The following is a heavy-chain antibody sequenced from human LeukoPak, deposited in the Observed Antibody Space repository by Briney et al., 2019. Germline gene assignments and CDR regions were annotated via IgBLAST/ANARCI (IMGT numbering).Heavy chain of an antibody. J-gene: IGHJ4*02. CDR2: IETDGSTS. CDR1: GFTFNLNR. CDR3: ARDQVGTMPLDF. V-gene: IGHV3-74*01. Sequence: GGSLRLSCAASGFTFNLNRIHWVRHVPGKGLEWISWIETDGSTSGYLRSVQGRFTVSRDNAKSTVHLQMNSLRAEDTATYYCARDQVGTMPLDFWGQGTLVTVSS. D-gene: IGHD1-26*01.